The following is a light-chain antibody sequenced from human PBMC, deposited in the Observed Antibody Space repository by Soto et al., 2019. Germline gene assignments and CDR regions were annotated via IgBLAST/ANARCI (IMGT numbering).Light chain of an antibody. CDR1: QSVSDN. Sequence: EIVMTQSPATLSVSPGERATLSCRTSQSVSDNLAWYQQKPGQAPRLLIYGASNRATGIPARFSGSGSGTEFPLTIGSLQSEDFAVYYCQQYNNWPLTFGGGTKVEIK. V-gene: IGKV3-15*01. CDR3: QQYNNWPLT. CDR2: GAS. J-gene: IGKJ4*01.